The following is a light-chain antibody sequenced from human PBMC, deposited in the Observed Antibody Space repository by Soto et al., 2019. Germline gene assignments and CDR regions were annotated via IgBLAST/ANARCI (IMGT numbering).Light chain of an antibody. CDR3: QQYNSYSQWT. Sequence: DIQMTQSPSTLSAIVGDRVTITCRASQSISSWLAWYQQKPGTAPKVLIYHASNLQSGVPSRFSGSGSGTEFTLTISSLQPDDFATYYCQQYNSYSQWTFGQGTKVDIK. CDR1: QSISSW. CDR2: HAS. V-gene: IGKV1-5*01. J-gene: IGKJ1*01.